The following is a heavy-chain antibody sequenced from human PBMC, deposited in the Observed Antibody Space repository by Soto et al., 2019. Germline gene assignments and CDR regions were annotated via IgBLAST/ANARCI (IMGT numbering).Heavy chain of an antibody. Sequence: QLQLQESGSGLVKPSQTLSLTCAVYGGSIRSGGYSWSWTRQPPGKGLEWIGYSYHSGSTYYNPSLKSRVTISVDRSKNPVSLKLSSVTAADTAVYYCARVGGAGTTNFDYGGQGTLVTVSS. V-gene: IGHV4-30-2*01. D-gene: IGHD1-1*01. CDR1: GGSIRSGGYS. CDR2: SYHSGST. CDR3: ARVGGAGTTNFDY. J-gene: IGHJ4*02.